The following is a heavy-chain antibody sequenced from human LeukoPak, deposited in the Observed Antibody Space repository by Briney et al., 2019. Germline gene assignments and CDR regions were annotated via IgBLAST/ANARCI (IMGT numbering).Heavy chain of an antibody. J-gene: IGHJ5*02. D-gene: IGHD2-15*01. V-gene: IGHV3-74*01. CDR2: INDDGSDT. CDR3: VRGGPSTWS. Sequence: GGSLRLSCAASGFTFKLYWMHWVRQVPGKRPVWVSRINDDGSDTIYADSVRRRFTISRDDAKNTVYMQMNNMRAEDTAVYYCVRGGPSTWSWGQGTLVTVSS. CDR1: GFTFKLYW.